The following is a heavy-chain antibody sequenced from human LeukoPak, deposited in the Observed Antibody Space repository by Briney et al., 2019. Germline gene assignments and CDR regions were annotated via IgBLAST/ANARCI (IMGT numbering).Heavy chain of an antibody. Sequence: ASVKVSCKASGYTFTGYYMHWVRQAPGQGLEWMGWINPNSGGTNYAQKFQGRVTMTRDTSTSTAYMELSRLRSDDSAVYSCARGASSGWCDYAHYFDYWGQGTLVTVSS. D-gene: IGHD6-19*01. V-gene: IGHV1-2*02. CDR1: GYTFTGYY. CDR3: ARGASSGWCDYAHYFDY. CDR2: INPNSGGT. J-gene: IGHJ4*02.